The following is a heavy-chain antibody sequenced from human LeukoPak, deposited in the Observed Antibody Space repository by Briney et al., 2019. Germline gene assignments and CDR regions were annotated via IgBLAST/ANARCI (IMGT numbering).Heavy chain of an antibody. Sequence: GASVKVSCKASGGTFSSYAISWVRQAPGQGLEWMGRIIPILGIANYAQKFQGRVTITADKSTSTAYMELSSLRSEDTAVYYCARVFTEADSSVGYWGQGTLVTVSS. D-gene: IGHD6-13*01. CDR1: GGTFSSYA. J-gene: IGHJ4*02. CDR2: IIPILGIA. CDR3: ARVFTEADSSVGY. V-gene: IGHV1-69*04.